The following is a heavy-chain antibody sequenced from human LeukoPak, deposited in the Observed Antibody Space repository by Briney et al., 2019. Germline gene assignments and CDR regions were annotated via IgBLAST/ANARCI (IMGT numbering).Heavy chain of an antibody. CDR2: IKQDGSET. CDR1: GFTFSTYW. D-gene: IGHD1-26*01. V-gene: IGHV3-7*01. CDR3: ARHSGTYFNY. Sequence: PGGSLRLSCAASGFTFSTYWMTWLRQAPGKGLEWVANIKQDGSETYYVDSVKGRFTISRDNAKSSLYLQMNSLRAEDTAVYYCARHSGTYFNYWGQGTLVTVSS. J-gene: IGHJ4*02.